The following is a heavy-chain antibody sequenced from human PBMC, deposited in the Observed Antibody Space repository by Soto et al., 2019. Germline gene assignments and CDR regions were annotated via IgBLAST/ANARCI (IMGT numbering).Heavy chain of an antibody. V-gene: IGHV3-21*01. Sequence: GGSLRLSCAASGFTFSSYSMNWVRQAPGKGLEWVSSISSSSSYIYYADSVKGRFTISRDNAKNSLYLQMNSLRAEDTAVYYCATHCSGGSCYSGPFDIWGQGSMVTVSS. CDR1: GFTFSSYS. CDR3: ATHCSGGSCYSGPFDI. J-gene: IGHJ3*02. CDR2: ISSSSSYI. D-gene: IGHD2-15*01.